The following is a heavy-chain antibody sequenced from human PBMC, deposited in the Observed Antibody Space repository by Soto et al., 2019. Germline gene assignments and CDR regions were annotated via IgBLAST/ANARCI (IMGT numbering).Heavy chain of an antibody. CDR1: GFTFSSYA. CDR3: AKASSTIFGVVYFDY. Sequence: GGSLRLSCVASGFTFSSYAMSWVRQAPGKGLEWVSAISGSGGSTYYADSVKGRFTISRDNSKNTLYLQMNSLRAEDTAVYYCAKASSTIFGVVYFDYWGQGTLVTGAS. D-gene: IGHD3-3*01. J-gene: IGHJ4*02. V-gene: IGHV3-23*01. CDR2: ISGSGGST.